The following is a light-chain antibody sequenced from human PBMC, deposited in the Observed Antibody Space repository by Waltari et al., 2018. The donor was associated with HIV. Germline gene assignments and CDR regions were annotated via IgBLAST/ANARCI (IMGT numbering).Light chain of an antibody. CDR3: QQFYTMPVT. J-gene: IGKJ2*01. V-gene: IGKV1-39*01. Sequence: DIQLTQSPSSLSASVGDRVTITCRASQSISGYLNWYQQKPGKAPRSLIYAESSLQSGVPSRFRGSGSGPEFCLTIDSLQPEDFATYYCQQFYTMPVTFGQGTKLEIK. CDR2: AES. CDR1: QSISGY.